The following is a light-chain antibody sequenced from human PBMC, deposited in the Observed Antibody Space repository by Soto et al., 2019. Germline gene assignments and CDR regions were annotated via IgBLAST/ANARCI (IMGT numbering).Light chain of an antibody. J-gene: IGLJ3*02. CDR2: GST. V-gene: IGLV1-40*01. CDR1: SSNIGARYD. Sequence: QLVLTQPPSVSGAPGQRVTVSCTGSSSNIGARYDVHWYQQLPQTAPKLLISGSTNRPSGVPDRFSGSRSGTSASLTITGLLAEDEADYYCQSYDTSLSAWVFGGGTKLTVL. CDR3: QSYDTSLSAWV.